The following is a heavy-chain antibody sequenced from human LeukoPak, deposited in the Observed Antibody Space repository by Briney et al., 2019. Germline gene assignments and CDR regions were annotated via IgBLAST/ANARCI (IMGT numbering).Heavy chain of an antibody. CDR1: GFTFSSHG. CDR2: IWYDGSYK. J-gene: IGHJ4*02. V-gene: IGHV3-33*08. CDR3: ARDIGGYNYDY. Sequence: QSGGSLRLSCEASGFTFSSHGMHWVRQAPGKGLEWVAVIWYDGSYKYYADSVKGRFTISRDNSNSTLYLQMNSLRAEDTAVYYCARDIGGYNYDYWGRGALVTVSS. D-gene: IGHD5-24*01.